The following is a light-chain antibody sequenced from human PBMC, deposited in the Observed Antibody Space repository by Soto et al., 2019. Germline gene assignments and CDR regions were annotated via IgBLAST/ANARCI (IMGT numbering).Light chain of an antibody. V-gene: IGLV9-49*01. CDR1: SGYSNYK. CDR3: GADHGSGSNFVV. J-gene: IGLJ2*01. Sequence: QLALTQPPSASASLGASVTLTCTLSSGYSNYKVDWYQQRPGKGPRFVMRVGTGGIVGSKGDGIPDRFSVLGSGLNRYLTIKNIQEEDESDYHCGADHGSGSNFVVFGGGTKLTVL. CDR2: VGTGGIVG.